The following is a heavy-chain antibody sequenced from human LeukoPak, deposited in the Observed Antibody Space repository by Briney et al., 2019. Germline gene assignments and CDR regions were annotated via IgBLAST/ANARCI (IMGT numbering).Heavy chain of an antibody. Sequence: PSETLSLTCTVSGGSISSYYWSWIRQPPGKGLGWIGYIYYSGSTNYNPSLKSRVTISVDTSKNQFSLKLSSVTAADTAVYYCARDGGDGYNFDWGQGTLVTVSS. D-gene: IGHD5-24*01. V-gene: IGHV4-59*01. CDR3: ARDGGDGYNFD. CDR2: IYYSGST. J-gene: IGHJ4*02. CDR1: GGSISSYY.